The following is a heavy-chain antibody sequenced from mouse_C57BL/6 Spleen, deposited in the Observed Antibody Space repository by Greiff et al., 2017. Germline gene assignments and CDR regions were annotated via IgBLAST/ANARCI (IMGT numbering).Heavy chain of an antibody. J-gene: IGHJ2*01. Sequence: QVQLKQPGTELVKPGASVKLSCKASGYTFTSYCMHWVQQRPGQGLEWVGTLNPSNGGTYYNEKFKSRATLPVDKSSSTAYMQLSRLKSEDSAVYYCARRFPHYCGSSYFDYWGQGTTLTVSA. CDR3: ARRFPHYCGSSYFDY. CDR1: GYTFTSYC. CDR2: LNPSNGGT. D-gene: IGHD1-1*01. V-gene: IGHV1-53*01.